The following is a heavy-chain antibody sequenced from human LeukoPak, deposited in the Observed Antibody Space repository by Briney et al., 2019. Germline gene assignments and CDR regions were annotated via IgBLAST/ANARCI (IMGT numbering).Heavy chain of an antibody. D-gene: IGHD4-17*01. J-gene: IGHJ4*02. CDR2: ISSSSSYI. CDR1: GFTFSSYS. Sequence: PGGSLRLSCAASGFTFSSYSMNWVCQAPGKGLEWVSSISSSSSYIYYADSVKGRFTISRDNAKNSLYLQMNSLRAEDTAVYYCARGGDPTVTTDYWGQGTLVTVSS. CDR3: ARGGDPTVTTDY. V-gene: IGHV3-21*01.